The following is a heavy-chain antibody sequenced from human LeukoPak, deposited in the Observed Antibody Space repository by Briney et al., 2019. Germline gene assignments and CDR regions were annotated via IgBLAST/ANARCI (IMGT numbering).Heavy chain of an antibody. D-gene: IGHD4-17*01. J-gene: IGHJ6*02. CDR3: ARGIYGFYYYGMDV. V-gene: IGHV4-34*01. CDR1: GGSFSGYY. CDR2: INHSGST. Sequence: PSETLSLTCAVYGGSFSGYYWSWIRQPPGEGLEWIGEINHSGSTNYNPSLKSRVTISVDTSKNQFSLKLSSVTAADTAVYYCARGIYGFYYYGMDVWGQGTTVTVSS.